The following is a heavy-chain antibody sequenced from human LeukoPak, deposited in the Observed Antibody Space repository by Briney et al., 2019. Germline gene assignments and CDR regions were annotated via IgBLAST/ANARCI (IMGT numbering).Heavy chain of an antibody. D-gene: IGHD3-3*01. CDR1: GGSISSYY. V-gene: IGHV4-59*08. CDR3: ARHRNYDFWSGYYPESHIGWYFDL. J-gene: IGHJ2*01. Sequence: SETLSLTCTVSGGSISSYYWSWIRQPPGKGLEWIGYIYYSGSTNYNPSLKSRVTISVDTSKNQFSLKLSSVTAADTAVYYCARHRNYDFWSGYYPESHIGWYFDLWGRGTLVTVSS. CDR2: IYYSGST.